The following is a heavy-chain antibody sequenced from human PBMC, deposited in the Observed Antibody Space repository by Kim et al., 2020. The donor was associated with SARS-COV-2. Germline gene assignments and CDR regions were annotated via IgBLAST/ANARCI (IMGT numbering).Heavy chain of an antibody. D-gene: IGHD3-22*01. CDR2: IYYSGST. J-gene: IGHJ3*02. V-gene: IGHV4-59*01. CDR1: GGSISSYY. Sequence: SETLSLTCTVSGGSISSYYWSWIRQPPGKGLEWIGYIYYSGSTNYNPSLKSRVTISVDTSKNQFSLKLSSVTAADTAVYYCARESDYDSSGRIFVIWGQGTMVTVSS. CDR3: ARESDYDSSGRIFVI.